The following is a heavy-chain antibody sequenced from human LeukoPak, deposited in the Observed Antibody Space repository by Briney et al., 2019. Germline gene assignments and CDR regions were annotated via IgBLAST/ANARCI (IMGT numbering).Heavy chain of an antibody. J-gene: IGHJ6*02. V-gene: IGHV3-23*01. CDR3: AKGAQRSPYYGMDV. Sequence: GVSLRLSCAASGFTFSSYAMSWVRQAPGKGLEWVSAISGSGGSTYYADSVKGRFTISRDNSKNTLYLQMNSLRAEDTAVYYCAKGAQRSPYYGMDVWGQGTTVTVSS. CDR2: ISGSGGST. D-gene: IGHD4-17*01. CDR1: GFTFSSYA.